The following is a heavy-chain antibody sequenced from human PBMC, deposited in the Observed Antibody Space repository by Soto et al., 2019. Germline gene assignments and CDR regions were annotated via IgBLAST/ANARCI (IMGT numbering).Heavy chain of an antibody. J-gene: IGHJ6*02. CDR2: FSAYNGNT. CDR3: ASYREQLVLYGMDV. Sequence: QVQLVQSGAEVKKPGASVKVSCKPSGYTFTSYVISWVRQAPGQGLVWMGWFSAYNGNTNYAQKLQGRVTMTTDTSTSTAYMELRSLRPDDTAVYYCASYREQLVLYGMDVWGQGTTVTVSS. D-gene: IGHD6-13*01. V-gene: IGHV1-18*01. CDR1: GYTFTSYV.